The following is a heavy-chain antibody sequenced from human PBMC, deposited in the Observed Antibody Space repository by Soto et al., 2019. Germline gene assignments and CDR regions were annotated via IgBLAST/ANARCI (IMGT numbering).Heavy chain of an antibody. V-gene: IGHV3-33*01. CDR2: IWYDGSNK. D-gene: IGHD6-19*01. CDR3: ARDHDPRSGWTHYFDY. J-gene: IGHJ4*02. Sequence: QVQLVESGGGVVQPGRSLRLSCAASGFTFSSYGMHWVRQAPGKGLEWVAVIWYDGSNKYYADSVKGRFTISRDNSKNTLYLQMNSLRAEDTAVSYSARDHDPRSGWTHYFDYCGQGTLVTVSS. CDR1: GFTFSSYG.